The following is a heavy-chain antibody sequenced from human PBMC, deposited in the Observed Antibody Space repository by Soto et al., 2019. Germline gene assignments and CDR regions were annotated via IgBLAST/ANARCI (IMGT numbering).Heavy chain of an antibody. CDR2: IKQDGSEK. CDR1: GFTFSSYW. J-gene: IGHJ4*02. Sequence: EVQLVESGGGLVQPGGSLRLSCAASGFTFSSYWMSWVRQAPGKGLEWVANIKQDGSEKYYVDSVKGRFTISRDNAKNSLYLLMNSLRSEDTAVYYCARDMSYCVDEGGLDYWGEGSLVTVSS. V-gene: IGHV3-7*05. D-gene: IGHD2-21*01. CDR3: ARDMSYCVDEGGLDY.